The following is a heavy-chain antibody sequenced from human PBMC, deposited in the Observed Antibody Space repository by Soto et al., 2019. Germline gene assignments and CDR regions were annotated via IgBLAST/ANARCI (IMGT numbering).Heavy chain of an antibody. V-gene: IGHV4-59*01. J-gene: IGHJ4*02. CDR1: GGSISSYY. Sequence: QVQLQESGPGLVKPSETLSLTCTVSGGSISSYYWRWIRQPPGKGLEWIGYIYYSGSTNYNPSLKSRVTISVDTSKNQFSLKLSSVTAADTAVYYCARDLGRAFDYWGQGTLVTVSS. CDR2: IYYSGST. D-gene: IGHD2-15*01. CDR3: ARDLGRAFDY.